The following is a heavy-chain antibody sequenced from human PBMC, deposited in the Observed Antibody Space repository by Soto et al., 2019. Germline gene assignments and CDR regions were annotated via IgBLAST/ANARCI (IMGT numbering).Heavy chain of an antibody. CDR2: IDRSGSPL. J-gene: IGHJ4*02. CDR3: TRDPDTSNKLEY. CDR1: GFTFSDHY. D-gene: IGHD2-8*01. V-gene: IGHV3-11*01. Sequence: GGSLRLSCVTSGFTFSDHYMSWVRQTPEKGLEWVAYIDRSGSPLIYADSVRGRFTISRDNGKNSLYLQMNSLSPEDTAVYYCTRDPDTSNKLEYRGQGTLVNVSS.